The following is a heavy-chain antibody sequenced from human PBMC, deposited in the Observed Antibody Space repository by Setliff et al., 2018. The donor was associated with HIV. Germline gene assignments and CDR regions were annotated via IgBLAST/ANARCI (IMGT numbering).Heavy chain of an antibody. Sequence: PGGSLRLSCAASGFTFNSYEMHWVRQAPGKGLEWIAYVSGSGSTTYYAESVRGRFTISRDNGKKSLYLQMRSLRADDTATYYCAREAASVSEDYYDSSGCLYWGLGTLVTVSS. CDR2: VSGSGSTT. V-gene: IGHV3-48*03. J-gene: IGHJ4*02. D-gene: IGHD3-22*01. CDR1: GFTFNSYE. CDR3: AREAASVSEDYYDSSGCLY.